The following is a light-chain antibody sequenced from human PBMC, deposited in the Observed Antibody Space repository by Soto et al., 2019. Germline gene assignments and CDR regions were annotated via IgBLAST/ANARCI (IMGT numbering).Light chain of an antibody. V-gene: IGKV3-11*01. CDR2: DAS. CDR3: QQRSNWPRLT. J-gene: IGKJ4*02. CDR1: QSVSSY. Sequence: EIVLTQSPATLSLSPGERATLSCRASQSVSSYLAWYQHKPGPAPRLLIYDASNRATGIPARFSGSGSGTDFTLTISILAPEAFNVYSCQQRSNWPRLTFGGGTKVEIK.